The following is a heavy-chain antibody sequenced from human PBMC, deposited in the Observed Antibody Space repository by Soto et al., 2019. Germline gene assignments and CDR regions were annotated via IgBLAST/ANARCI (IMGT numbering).Heavy chain of an antibody. CDR3: ASTLDRTGVRGVTAYYYYGMDV. J-gene: IGHJ6*02. V-gene: IGHV5-10-1*01. CDR2: IDPSDSYT. Sequence: GESLKISCKGSGYSFTSYWISWVRQMPGKGLEWMGRIDPSDSYTNYSPSFQGHVTISADKSISTAYLQWSSLKASDTAMYYCASTLDRTGVRGVTAYYYYGMDVWGQGTTVTVSS. D-gene: IGHD3-10*01. CDR1: GYSFTSYW.